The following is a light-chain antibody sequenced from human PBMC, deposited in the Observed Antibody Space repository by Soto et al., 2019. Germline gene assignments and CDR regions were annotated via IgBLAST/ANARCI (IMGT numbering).Light chain of an antibody. CDR3: CSYAGTYTLWV. Sequence: QSALTQPHSVSGSPGQSVTISCTGTSSDVGGYNYVSWYQQYPGKAPKLIIYDVSKRPSGVPDRFSGSKSGNTASLTISGLQAEDEADYCCCSYAGTYTLWVFGGGTKLTVL. V-gene: IGLV2-11*01. CDR1: SSDVGGYNY. J-gene: IGLJ3*02. CDR2: DVS.